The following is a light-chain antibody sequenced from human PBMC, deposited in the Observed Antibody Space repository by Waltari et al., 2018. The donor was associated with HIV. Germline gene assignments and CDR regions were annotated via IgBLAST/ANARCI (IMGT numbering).Light chain of an antibody. CDR2: GYY. CDR3: QSYDTSRDGFYV. Sequence: QSVLTQPPSVSGAPGQTVTISCSGSSSNIGSNSVVHWYQQLPGTAPKLLMFGYYKRPSGVPDRFSGSKSGTSASLAITGLQPEDEADYYCQSYDTSRDGFYVFGTGTKVTVL. V-gene: IGLV1-40*01. J-gene: IGLJ1*01. CDR1: SSNIGSNSV.